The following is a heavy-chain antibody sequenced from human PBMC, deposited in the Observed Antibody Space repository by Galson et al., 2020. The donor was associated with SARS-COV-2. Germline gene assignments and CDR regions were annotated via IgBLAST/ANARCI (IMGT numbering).Heavy chain of an antibody. J-gene: IGHJ3*02. CDR2: MYYDGSKV. D-gene: IGHD3-10*01. Sequence: QAGGSLRLSCAASGFTFSSYGMHWVRQAPGRGLEWVALMYYDGSKVYYADSVKGRFTISRDNSKNTLYLQLNSLRAEDTAVYYCAKSLSLTHYYGSGSENAFDIWGQGTMVTVSS. CDR3: AKSLSLTHYYGSGSENAFDI. CDR1: GFTFSSYG. V-gene: IGHV3-33*06.